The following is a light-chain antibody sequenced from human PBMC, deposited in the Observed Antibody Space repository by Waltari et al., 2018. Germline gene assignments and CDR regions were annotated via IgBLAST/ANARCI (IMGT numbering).Light chain of an antibody. CDR1: RNILYSSNNKNH. CDR3: QQYYTTPPYT. CDR2: WAS. J-gene: IGKJ2*01. V-gene: IGKV4-1*01. Sequence: DIVMTQSLDSLTASLGERATINCKSSRNILYSSNNKNHLAWYQQKPGQPPKLLIYWASTRESGVPDRFSGSGSGTDFTLTISSLQPEDVAVYYCQQYYTTPPYTFGQGTKLEIK.